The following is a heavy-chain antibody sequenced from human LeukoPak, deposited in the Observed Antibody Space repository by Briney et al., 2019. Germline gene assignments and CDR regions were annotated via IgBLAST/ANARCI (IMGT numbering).Heavy chain of an antibody. D-gene: IGHD3-3*01. CDR3: AKDRLRTIFGVVISNYYYMDV. J-gene: IGHJ6*03. V-gene: IGHV3-33*06. Sequence: GGSLRLSCAASGFTFSSNGMHWVGQAPGKGREWVAAIWNDGSNKYYADSVKGRFTISRDNSKNTLYLQMNSLRAEDTAVYYCAKDRLRTIFGVVISNYYYMDVWGKGTTVTVSS. CDR2: IWNDGSNK. CDR1: GFTFSSNG.